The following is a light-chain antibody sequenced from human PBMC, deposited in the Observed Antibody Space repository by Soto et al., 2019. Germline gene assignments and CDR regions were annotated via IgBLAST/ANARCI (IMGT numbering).Light chain of an antibody. Sequence: QSALTQPPSASGSPGQSVTISCTGTSGDIGGFDYVSWFQQHPGTAPKLLIFEVNKRPSGVPDRFSGSKSGNTASLTVSGLQNEDEAVYYCSSYAGIRNLWVFGGGTKLTVL. CDR2: EVN. V-gene: IGLV2-8*01. CDR3: SSYAGIRNLWV. CDR1: SGDIGGFDY. J-gene: IGLJ3*02.